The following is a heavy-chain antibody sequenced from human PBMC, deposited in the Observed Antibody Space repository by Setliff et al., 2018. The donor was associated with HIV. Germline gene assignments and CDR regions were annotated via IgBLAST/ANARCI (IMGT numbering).Heavy chain of an antibody. V-gene: IGHV4-34*01. CDR3: ARQVGNKVLFDS. Sequence: TLSLTCAVSGGSFTTYYWSWIRQTPGKGLEWIGEINHGGGTNYNPSLKSRVTISEDTSKNQLSLKLSSVTAADTAVYYCARQVGNKVLFDSWGQGTLVTVSS. CDR1: GGSFTTYY. CDR2: INHGGGT. D-gene: IGHD7-27*01. J-gene: IGHJ4*02.